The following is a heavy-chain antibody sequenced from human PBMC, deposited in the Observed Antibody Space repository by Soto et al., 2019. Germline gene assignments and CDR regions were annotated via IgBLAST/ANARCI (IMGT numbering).Heavy chain of an antibody. CDR2: VSIGGSK. CDR1: GFTFSSYA. D-gene: IGHD2-15*01. J-gene: IGHJ4*02. Sequence: GGSLRLSCAASGFTFSSYAMGWVRQGPGKGLEWVAVVSIGGSKHYADSVRGGFTISRDNSKNTLSLQMNSLTAEDTAVYFCAKRRGAGGHFDYWGQGALVTVSS. CDR3: AKRRGAGGHFDY. V-gene: IGHV3-23*01.